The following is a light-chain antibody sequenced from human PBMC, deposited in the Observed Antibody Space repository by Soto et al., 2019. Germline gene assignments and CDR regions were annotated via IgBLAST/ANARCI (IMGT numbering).Light chain of an antibody. J-gene: IGLJ1*01. CDR2: EVS. Sequence: ALTQPASVSGSPGQSITISCAGTSSDVGSYNYVSWYQQHPGKAPKLMIYEVSNRPSGVSSRFSGSKSGNTASLTISGLQAEDEADYYCSSYTSSSTLFGTGTKVTVL. CDR1: SSDVGSYNY. CDR3: SSYTSSSTL. V-gene: IGLV2-14*01.